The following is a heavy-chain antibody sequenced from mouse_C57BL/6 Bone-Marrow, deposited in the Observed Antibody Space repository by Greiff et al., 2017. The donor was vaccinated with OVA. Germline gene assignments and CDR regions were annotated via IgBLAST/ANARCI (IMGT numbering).Heavy chain of an antibody. CDR3: ARDLVLSNLDY. V-gene: IGHV5-4*01. CDR2: ISDGGSYT. CDR1: GFTFSSYA. Sequence: EVHLVESGGGLVKPGGSLKLSCAASGFTFSSYAMSWVRQTPEKRLEWVATISDGGSYTYYPDNVKGRFTISRDNAKNNLYLQMSHLKSEDTAMYYCARDLVLSNLDYWGQGTSVTVSS. D-gene: IGHD2-5*01. J-gene: IGHJ4*01.